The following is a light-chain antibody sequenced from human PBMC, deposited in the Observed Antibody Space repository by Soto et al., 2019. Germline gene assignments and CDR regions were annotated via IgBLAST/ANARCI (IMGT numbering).Light chain of an antibody. CDR2: DVS. Sequence: QSVLTQPRSASGSPGQSVTISCTGTSSDVGGYNYVSWYQQHPGKAPKLMIYDVSKRPSGVPDRFSGSKSGNTASLTISGLQAEDEDDYYCCSYAGSYTYNYVFGTGTK. CDR3: CSYAGSYTYNYV. V-gene: IGLV2-11*01. CDR1: SSDVGGYNY. J-gene: IGLJ1*01.